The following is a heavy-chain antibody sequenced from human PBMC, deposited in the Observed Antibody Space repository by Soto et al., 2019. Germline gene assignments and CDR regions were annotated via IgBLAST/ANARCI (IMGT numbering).Heavy chain of an antibody. CDR2: IIPIFGTA. V-gene: IGHV1-69*13. J-gene: IGHJ5*01. CDR1: GGTFSSYA. CDR3: AQGGLLYFAWLSNWFAY. D-gene: IGHD3-9*01. Sequence: SVKVSCKASGGTFSSYAISWVRQAPGQGLEWMGGIIPIFGTANYAQKFQGRVTITADESTSTAYMELSSLRSEDTAVDYCAQGGLLYFAWLSNWFAYWGQGNLVTVPS.